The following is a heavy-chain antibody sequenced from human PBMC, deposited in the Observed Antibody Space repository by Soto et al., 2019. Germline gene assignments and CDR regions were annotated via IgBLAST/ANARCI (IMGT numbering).Heavy chain of an antibody. CDR1: GGSISSYY. CDR2: IYYSGST. V-gene: IGHV4-59*08. Sequence: PSETLSLTCTVSGGSISSYYWSWIRQPPGKGLEWIGYIYYSGSTNYNPSLKSRVTISVDTSKNQFSLKLSSVTAADTAVYYCASIHFEYFDFWSGSAPRGVWFDPWGQGTLVTVSS. J-gene: IGHJ5*02. CDR3: ASIHFEYFDFWSGSAPRGVWFDP. D-gene: IGHD3-3*01.